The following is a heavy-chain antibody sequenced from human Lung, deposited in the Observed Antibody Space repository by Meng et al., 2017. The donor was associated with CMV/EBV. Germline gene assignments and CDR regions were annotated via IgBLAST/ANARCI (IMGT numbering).Heavy chain of an antibody. CDR3: VTETGYNYDN. J-gene: IGHJ4*02. Sequence: QLQLPESGPGQVQPSGTLSLPCSVSGGSISSSSYYWGWIRQSPGKGLEWIGSIYFSGNTYYNPSLKSRVTMSVGTAQNKFSLTLRSVTAADTAVYYCVTETGYNYDNWGQGALVTVSS. CDR2: IYFSGNT. CDR1: GGSISSSSYY. D-gene: IGHD5-24*01. V-gene: IGHV4-39*07.